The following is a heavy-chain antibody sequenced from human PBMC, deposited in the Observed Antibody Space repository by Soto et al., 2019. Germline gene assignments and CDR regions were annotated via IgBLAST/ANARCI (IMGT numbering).Heavy chain of an antibody. CDR2: IGAADDP. Sequence: GGSLRLSCAASGFTFSAYDMHWVRQTTGKGLEWVSAIGAADDPYYLGSVKGRFTISRENAKNSLYLQMNSLRAEDTAVYYCARAYSGRLPRRSDYYFAMDVWGQGTTVTVSS. V-gene: IGHV3-13*05. D-gene: IGHD2-15*01. CDR1: GFTFSAYD. CDR3: ARAYSGRLPRRSDYYFAMDV. J-gene: IGHJ6*02.